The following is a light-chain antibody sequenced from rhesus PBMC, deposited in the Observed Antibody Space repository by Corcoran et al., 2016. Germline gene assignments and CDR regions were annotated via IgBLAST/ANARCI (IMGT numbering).Light chain of an antibody. V-gene: IGLV3-25*02. J-gene: IGLJ1*01. CDR1: NFGSQI. CDR3: QVWNIPNKYYM. Sequence: SYELSQPPSVSAASGQTARITCGGTNFGSQIVHWYQQKPPQAPLLVIYSDTKRPSGIPERFSGSNSGNTAALTITRGEAGDEADYFCQVWNIPNKYYMFGGGTRLTVL. CDR2: SDT.